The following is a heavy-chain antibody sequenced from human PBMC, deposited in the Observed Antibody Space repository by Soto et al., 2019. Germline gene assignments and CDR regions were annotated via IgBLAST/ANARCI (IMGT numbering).Heavy chain of an antibody. CDR2: TNPNSGNT. J-gene: IGHJ4*02. CDR3: ARAGGRSWHGDVDY. CDR1: GYTFNSYD. D-gene: IGHD6-13*01. V-gene: IGHV1-8*01. Sequence: QVQLVQSGAEVKKPGASVKVSCKASGYTFNSYDIHWVRQAPGQGLEWMGWTNPNSGNTGYAQKFQGRVTMTRDMTKNTADKELSSLRSEETAIYYCARAGGRSWHGDVDYWGQGPLVTDSS.